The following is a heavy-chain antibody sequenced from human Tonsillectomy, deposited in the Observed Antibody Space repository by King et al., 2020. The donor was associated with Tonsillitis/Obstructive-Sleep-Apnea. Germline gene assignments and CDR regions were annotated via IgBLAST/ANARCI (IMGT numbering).Heavy chain of an antibody. CDR1: GGTFSSYA. CDR2: IIPIFGTA. CDR3: ARFGRNYGDYEDWFDP. D-gene: IGHD4-17*01. V-gene: IGHV1-69*01. J-gene: IGHJ5*02. Sequence: VQLVQSGAEVKKPGSSVKVSCQASGGTFSSYAIRWVRQAPGQGLEWMGGIIPIFGTANYAQKFQGRVTITADESTSTAYMELSSLRSEDTAVYYCARFGRNYGDYEDWFDPWGQGTLVTVSS.